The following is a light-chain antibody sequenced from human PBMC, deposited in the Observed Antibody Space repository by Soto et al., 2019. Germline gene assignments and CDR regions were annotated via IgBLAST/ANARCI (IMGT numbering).Light chain of an antibody. CDR3: QQYNIPTWT. CDR1: QSISSW. CDR2: DAS. Sequence: DIQMPQSPSTLSASVGDRVTITCRASQSISSWLAWYQQKPGKAPKLLIYDASSLEIGVPSRFSGSGSGTEFTLTISSLQPDDFATYYCQQYNIPTWTFGQGTKVDIK. V-gene: IGKV1-5*01. J-gene: IGKJ1*01.